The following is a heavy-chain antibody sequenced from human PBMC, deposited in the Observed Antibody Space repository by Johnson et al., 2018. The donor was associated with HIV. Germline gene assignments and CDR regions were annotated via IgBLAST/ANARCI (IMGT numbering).Heavy chain of an antibody. V-gene: IGHV3-30*02. J-gene: IGHJ3*02. CDR2: IRYDGSNK. CDR1: GFTVSSNY. CDR3: ARDLVVGDHSTPLTHAFDI. Sequence: QMLLVESGGNLVQPGGSLRLSCAASGFTVSSNYMTWVRQAPGKGLEWVAFIRYDGSNKYYADSVKGRFTISRDNSKNTLYLQMNSLRAEDTAVYYCARDLVVGDHSTPLTHAFDIWGQGTMVTVSS. D-gene: IGHD1-26*01.